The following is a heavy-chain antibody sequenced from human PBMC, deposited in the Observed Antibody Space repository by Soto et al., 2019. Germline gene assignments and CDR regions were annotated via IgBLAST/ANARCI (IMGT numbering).Heavy chain of an antibody. J-gene: IGHJ5*02. V-gene: IGHV4-30-4*01. Sequence: QVQLQESGLGLVNPSQTLSLTCTVSGGSITSGDYYWSWVRQPPGKGLEWIGYIYHTGSTYYSPSLRSRLTISVDTSKNQFSLKLSSLTAADTAVYYCAKLVGRFDPWGQGILVTVSS. CDR2: IYHTGST. CDR1: GGSITSGDYY. CDR3: AKLVGRFDP. D-gene: IGHD1-26*01.